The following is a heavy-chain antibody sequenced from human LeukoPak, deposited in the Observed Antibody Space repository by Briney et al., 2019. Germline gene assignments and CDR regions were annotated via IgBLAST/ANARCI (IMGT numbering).Heavy chain of an antibody. J-gene: IGHJ5*02. CDR1: GGSFSGYY. V-gene: IGHV4-34*01. CDR3: ASFGVAATIRFDP. CDR2: INHSGST. D-gene: IGHD2-15*01. Sequence: PSETLSLTCAVYGGSFSGYYWSWIRQPPGKGLEWIGEINHSGSTNYNPSLKSRVTISVDTSKNQFSLKLSSVTAADTAVYYCASFGVAATIRFDPWGQGTLVTVSS.